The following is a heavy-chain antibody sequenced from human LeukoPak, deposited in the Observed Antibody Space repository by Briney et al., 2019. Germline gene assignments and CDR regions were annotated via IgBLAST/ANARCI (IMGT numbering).Heavy chain of an antibody. Sequence: GESLKISCKGSGYSFTNYWIAWVRQMPGKGLEWMGIIHPPDSDTRYSPSFQGQVTISADKSISTASLQWNSLKASDTAMYYCARWGGYCSGGSCYPLYYFDSWGQETLVTVSS. V-gene: IGHV5-51*01. CDR2: IHPPDSDT. CDR3: ARWGGYCSGGSCYPLYYFDS. J-gene: IGHJ4*02. CDR1: GYSFTNYW. D-gene: IGHD2-15*01.